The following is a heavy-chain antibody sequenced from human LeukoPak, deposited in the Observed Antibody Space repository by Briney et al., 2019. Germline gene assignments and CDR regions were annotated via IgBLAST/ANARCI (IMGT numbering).Heavy chain of an antibody. CDR3: AREVPYSYGYDY. Sequence: SETLSLTCTVSGGSISSYYWSWIRQPPGKGLEWIGYIYYSGSTNYNPPLKSRVTTSVDTSKNQFSLKLSSVTAADTAVYYCAREVPYSYGYDYWGQGTLVTVSS. CDR1: GGSISSYY. J-gene: IGHJ4*02. D-gene: IGHD5-18*01. CDR2: IYYSGST. V-gene: IGHV4-59*01.